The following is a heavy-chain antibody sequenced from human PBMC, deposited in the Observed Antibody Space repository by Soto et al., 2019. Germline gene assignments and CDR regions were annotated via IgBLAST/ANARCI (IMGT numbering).Heavy chain of an antibody. CDR2: ISYDGSNK. D-gene: IGHD3-10*01. CDR1: GFTFSSYA. J-gene: IGHJ3*02. CDR3: ARGGGYYYGSGSYTDAFDI. Sequence: GESLKISCAASGFTFSSYAMHWVRQAPGKGLEWVAVISYDGSNKYYADSVKGRFTISRDNSKNTLYLQMNSLRAEDTAVYYCARGGGYYYGSGSYTDAFDIWGQGTMVTVSS. V-gene: IGHV3-30-3*01.